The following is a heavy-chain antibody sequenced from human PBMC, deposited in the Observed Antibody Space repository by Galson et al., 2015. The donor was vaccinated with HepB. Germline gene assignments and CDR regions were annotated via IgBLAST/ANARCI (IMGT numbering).Heavy chain of an antibody. CDR2: ISGNGGST. Sequence: SLRLSCAASGFTFSGYAMSWVRQAPGKGLEWVSVISGNGGSTHYAVSVKGRFTISRDNSKNTLYLQMNSLRAEDTAVYYCAKGGHRGEILTRFDYWGQGTLVTVSS. J-gene: IGHJ4*02. CDR1: GFTFSGYA. CDR3: AKGGHRGEILTRFDY. V-gene: IGHV3-23*01. D-gene: IGHD1-26*01.